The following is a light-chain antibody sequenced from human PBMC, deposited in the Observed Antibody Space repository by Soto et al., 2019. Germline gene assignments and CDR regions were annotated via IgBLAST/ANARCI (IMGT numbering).Light chain of an antibody. CDR3: QQYNKWPPIT. CDR1: QSLSSRD. CDR2: GVS. V-gene: IGKV3D-15*01. J-gene: IGKJ5*01. Sequence: VLTQSPGTLSLSPGERATLSCRASQSLSSRDLAWYQQKPGQAPRPLSYGVSSRATGIPDRFSGSVSGTEFTLTISSLQSEDFAVYYCQQYNKWPPITFGQGTRLEI.